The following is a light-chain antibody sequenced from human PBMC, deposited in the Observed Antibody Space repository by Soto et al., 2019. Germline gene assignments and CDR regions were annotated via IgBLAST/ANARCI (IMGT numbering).Light chain of an antibody. CDR3: QQYGSSPWT. V-gene: IGKV3-20*01. Sequence: ETVLTRSPGPLSLSPGERATLSCRASQTIRSNYLAWYRQTPGQAPRLLIYGASNRATGIADRFSGSGSGTDFTLIISRLEPEDFALYYCQQYGSSPWTFGQGTKVEIK. CDR1: QTIRSNY. J-gene: IGKJ1*01. CDR2: GAS.